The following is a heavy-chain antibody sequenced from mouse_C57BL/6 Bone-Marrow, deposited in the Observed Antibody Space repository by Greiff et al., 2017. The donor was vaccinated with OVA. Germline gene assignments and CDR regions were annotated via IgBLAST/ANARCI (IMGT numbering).Heavy chain of an antibody. CDR1: GYSFPGYY. J-gene: IGHJ3*01. CDR2: INPSTGGT. V-gene: IGHV1-42*01. CDR3: ARGGTSPFAY. Sequence: EVKLVESGPELVKPGASVKISCKASGYSFPGYYMNWAKQSPETSLEWIGEINPSTGGTTYNQKFKAKATLTVDKSSSTAYMQLKSLTSEDSAVYYCARGGTSPFAYWGQGTLVTVSA. D-gene: IGHD4-1*01.